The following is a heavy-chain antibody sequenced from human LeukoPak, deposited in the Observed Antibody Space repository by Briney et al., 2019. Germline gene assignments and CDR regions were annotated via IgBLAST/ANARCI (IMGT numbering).Heavy chain of an antibody. CDR1: GGSFSGYY. J-gene: IGHJ4*02. D-gene: IGHD6-13*01. V-gene: IGHV4-34*01. Sequence: SETLSLTCAVYGGSFSGYYWSWIRQPPGKGLEWIGEINHSGSTNYNPSLKSRVTISVDTSKNQFSLKLSSVTAADTAVYYCAHTRGVGQQEAFFDYWGQGTLVTVSS. CDR3: AHTRGVGQQEAFFDY. CDR2: INHSGST.